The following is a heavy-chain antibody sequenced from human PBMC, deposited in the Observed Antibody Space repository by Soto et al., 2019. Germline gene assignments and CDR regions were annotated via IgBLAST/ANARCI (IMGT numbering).Heavy chain of an antibody. CDR3: ERDVRAAFDI. D-gene: IGHD3-10*02. CDR1: GFTVSSYC. Sequence: PXVFLRLSCAASGFTVSSYCMHWVRQAPGKGLEWVAVIWYDGSNKYYADSVKGRFTISRDNSKNTLYLQMNSLRAEDTAVYYCERDVRAAFDIWGQGTMVTVSS. CDR2: IWYDGSNK. V-gene: IGHV3-33*01. J-gene: IGHJ3*02.